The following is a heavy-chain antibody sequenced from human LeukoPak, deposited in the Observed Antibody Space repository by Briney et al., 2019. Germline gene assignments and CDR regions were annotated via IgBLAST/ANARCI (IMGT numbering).Heavy chain of an antibody. V-gene: IGHV1-2*02. J-gene: IGHJ4*02. D-gene: IGHD6-6*01. CDR3: ARDFYSSSGDFDY. CDR2: INPNSGDT. Sequence: ASVKVSCTASGYTFTGYYMHWVRQAPGQGLEWMGWINPNSGDTNYAQKFQGRVTMTRDTSISTAYMELSRLRSDDTAVYYCARDFYSSSGDFDYWGQGTLVTVSS. CDR1: GYTFTGYY.